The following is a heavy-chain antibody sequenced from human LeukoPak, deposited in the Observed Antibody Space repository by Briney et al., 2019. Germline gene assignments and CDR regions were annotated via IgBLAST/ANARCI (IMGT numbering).Heavy chain of an antibody. D-gene: IGHD3-22*01. CDR1: GFTFSSYG. Sequence: PGGSLRLSCAASGFTFSSYGMHWVRQAPGKGLEWVAVISYDGSNKYYADSVKGRFTISRGNSKNTLYLQMNSLRAEDTAVYYCVVPYYYDSSGYYLAEYFQHWGQGTLSPSPQ. CDR2: ISYDGSNK. J-gene: IGHJ1*01. V-gene: IGHV3-30*03. CDR3: VVPYYYDSSGYYLAEYFQH.